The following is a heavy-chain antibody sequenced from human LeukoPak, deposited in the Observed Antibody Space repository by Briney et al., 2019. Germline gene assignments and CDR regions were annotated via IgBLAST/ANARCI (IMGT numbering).Heavy chain of an antibody. Sequence: GGSLRLSCAASGFTFSSYAMSWVRQALGKGLEWVSAISGSGGSTYYADSVKGRFTISRDNSKNTLYLQMNSLRAEDTAVYYCARSYSNYVLGYFDYWGQGTLVTVSS. J-gene: IGHJ4*02. CDR3: ARSYSNYVLGYFDY. CDR2: ISGSGGST. CDR1: GFTFSSYA. D-gene: IGHD4-11*01. V-gene: IGHV3-23*01.